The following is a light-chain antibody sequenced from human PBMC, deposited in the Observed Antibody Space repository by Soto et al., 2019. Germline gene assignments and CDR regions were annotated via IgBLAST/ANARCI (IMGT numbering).Light chain of an antibody. Sequence: AIRMTQSPSSLSASTGDRVTITCRASQGISSYLAWYQQKPGKAPKLLIYAASTLQSGVPSRFSGSGSGTDFTLTFSCLQSEDFATYYCQQYHSYPQTFGQGTKVEIK. CDR2: AAS. V-gene: IGKV1-8*01. CDR3: QQYHSYPQT. J-gene: IGKJ1*01. CDR1: QGISSY.